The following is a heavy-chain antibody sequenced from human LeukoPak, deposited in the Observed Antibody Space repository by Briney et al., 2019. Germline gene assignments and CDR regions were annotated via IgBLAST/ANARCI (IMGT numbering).Heavy chain of an antibody. CDR2: IGGSGDRT. D-gene: IGHD6-19*01. V-gene: IGHV3-23*01. CDR3: AKERSSGWPFDY. J-gene: IGHJ4*02. CDR1: GFTFRTYA. Sequence: GSLRLSCVASGFTFRTYAMSWVRQAPGKGREGVSGIGGSGDRTYYADSVKGRYTISRDNSKNTLYLQMNSLSAEDTAVYYCAKERSSGWPFDYWGQGTLASVSS.